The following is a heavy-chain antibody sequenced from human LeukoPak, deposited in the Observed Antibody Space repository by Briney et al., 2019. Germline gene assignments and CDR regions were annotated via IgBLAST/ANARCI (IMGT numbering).Heavy chain of an antibody. CDR2: INHSGST. V-gene: IGHV4-34*01. Sequence: KASXTLSLTCAVYGGSFSGYYWSWIRQPPGKGLEWIGEINHSGSTNYNQSLKSRVTISEDTSKNQFSQKLSSVTAADTAVYYCARSPDCSGGSCYLTDGNWFDPWGQGTLVTVSS. D-gene: IGHD2-15*01. CDR1: GGSFSGYY. CDR3: ARSPDCSGGSCYLTDGNWFDP. J-gene: IGHJ5*02.